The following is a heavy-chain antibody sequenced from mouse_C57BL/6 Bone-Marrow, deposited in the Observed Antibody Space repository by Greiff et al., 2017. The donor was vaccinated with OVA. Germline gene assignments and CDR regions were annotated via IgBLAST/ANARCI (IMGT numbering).Heavy chain of an antibody. CDR3: AREGAYYSKGFAY. D-gene: IGHD2-5*01. J-gene: IGHJ3*01. CDR2: INPGSGGT. Sequence: VQLQQSGAELVRPGASVTLSCKASGYAFTNYLIEWVKQRPGQGLEWIGVINPGSGGTNYNEKFKGKATLTADKSSSTAYMQLSSLTSEDSAVYFCAREGAYYSKGFAYWGQGTLVTVSA. V-gene: IGHV1-54*01. CDR1: GYAFTNYL.